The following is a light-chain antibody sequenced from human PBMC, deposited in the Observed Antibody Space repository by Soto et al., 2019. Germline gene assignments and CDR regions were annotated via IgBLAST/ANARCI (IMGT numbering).Light chain of an antibody. V-gene: IGKV1-6*01. CDR3: LQDYNYPWT. CDR1: QSFLLTSNNKNY. CDR2: AAS. Sequence: IFMTQSPDSLAVSLGERATISCKSRQSFLLTSNNKNYLGWYQQKPGKAPKLLIYAASSLQSGVPSRFSGSGSGTDFTLTISSLQPEDFATYYCLQDYNYPWTFGQGTKVDIK. J-gene: IGKJ1*01.